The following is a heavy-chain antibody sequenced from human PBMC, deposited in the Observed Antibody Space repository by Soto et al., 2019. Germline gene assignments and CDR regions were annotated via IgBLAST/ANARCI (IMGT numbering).Heavy chain of an antibody. CDR3: ARDKEQWLVLGSYFDY. CDR2: INPSGGST. V-gene: IGHV1-46*01. D-gene: IGHD6-19*01. Sequence: VKVSCKASGYTFTSCYMHWVRQAPGQGLEWKGIINPSGGSTSYAQKFQGRVTMTRDTSTSTVYMELSSLRSEDTAVYYCARDKEQWLVLGSYFDYWGQGTLVTVSS. J-gene: IGHJ4*02. CDR1: GYTFTSCY.